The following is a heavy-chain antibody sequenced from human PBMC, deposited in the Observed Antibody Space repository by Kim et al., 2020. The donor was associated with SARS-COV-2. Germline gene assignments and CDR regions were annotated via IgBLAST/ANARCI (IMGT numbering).Heavy chain of an antibody. D-gene: IGHD6-13*01. CDR1: GSTFINAY. V-gene: IGHV3-15*01. CDR2: IKSKTDGETT. CDR3: THSTGSSWNRSPSDY. J-gene: IGHJ4*02. Sequence: GGSLRLSCAASGSTFINAYMSWVRQAPGKELEWVGRIKSKTDGETTDYAAPVKGRFTISRDDSKNTVYLQMNSLKSEDTGVYYCTHSTGSSWNRSPSDYWGPGTLVTLSP.